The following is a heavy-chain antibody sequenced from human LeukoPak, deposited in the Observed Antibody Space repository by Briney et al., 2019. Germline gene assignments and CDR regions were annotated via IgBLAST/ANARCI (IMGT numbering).Heavy chain of an antibody. CDR3: ASDRSLIASLYYFDN. CDR2: ISGSGSYI. Sequence: GGSLRLSCAASGITFSAYTMNWVRQAPGKGLEWVSSISGSGSYIFYADSVKGRFTISRDNAKNSLYLQMNSLRAEDTAVYYCASDRSLIASLYYFDNWGQGALVTVSS. V-gene: IGHV3-21*01. CDR1: GITFSAYT. D-gene: IGHD3-22*01. J-gene: IGHJ4*02.